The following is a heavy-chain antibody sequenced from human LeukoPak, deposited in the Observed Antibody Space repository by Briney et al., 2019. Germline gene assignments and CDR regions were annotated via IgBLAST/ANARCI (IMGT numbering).Heavy chain of an antibody. D-gene: IGHD3-10*01. CDR3: AMDGSGSYNWFDP. CDR2: INHSGST. J-gene: IGHJ5*02. Sequence: SETLSLTCTVSGGSISNYYWSWIRQPPGKGLEWIGEINHSGSTNYNPSLKSRVTISVDTSKNQFSLKLSSVTAADTAVYYCAMDGSGSYNWFDPWGQGTLVTVSS. CDR1: GGSISNYY. V-gene: IGHV4-34*01.